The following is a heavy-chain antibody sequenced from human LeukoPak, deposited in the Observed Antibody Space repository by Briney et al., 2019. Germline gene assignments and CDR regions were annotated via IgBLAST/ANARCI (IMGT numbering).Heavy chain of an antibody. CDR3: AKDATVPGQAGRTTTKKYFDY. J-gene: IGHJ4*02. D-gene: IGHD6-19*01. V-gene: IGHV3-23*01. CDR1: GFTFTSYA. Sequence: GGSLRLSCTASGFTFTSYAMSWVRQAPGKGLEWVSAISGRDGSTYYADSVKGRFTISRDISKNTLYLQMNSLRAEDTAVYYCAKDATVPGQAGRTTTKKYFDYWGQGTLVIVSS. CDR2: ISGRDGST.